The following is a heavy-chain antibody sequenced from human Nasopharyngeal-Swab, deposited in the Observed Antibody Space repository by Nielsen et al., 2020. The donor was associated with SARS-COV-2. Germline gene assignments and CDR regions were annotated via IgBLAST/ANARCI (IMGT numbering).Heavy chain of an antibody. CDR2: ISGSGGST. CDR3: AKEGSRTTVITICWYFDL. CDR1: GFTFSSYA. V-gene: IGHV3-23*01. J-gene: IGHJ2*01. Sequence: GGSLRLSCAASGFTFSSYAMSWVRQAPGKGLEWVSAISGSGGSTYYADSVKGRFTISRDNSKNTLYLQMNSLRAEDTAVYYCAKEGSRTTVITICWYFDLWGRGTLVTAPQ. D-gene: IGHD2/OR15-2a*01.